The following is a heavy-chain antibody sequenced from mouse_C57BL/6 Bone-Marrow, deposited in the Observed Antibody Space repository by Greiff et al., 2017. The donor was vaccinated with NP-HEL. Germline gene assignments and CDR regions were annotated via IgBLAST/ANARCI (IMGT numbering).Heavy chain of an antibody. CDR2: ISSGGSYT. CDR3: ARGYDYDVGGYYAMDY. Sequence: EVQGVESGGDLVKPGGSLKLSCAASGFTFSSYGMSWVRQTPDKRLEWVATISSGGSYTYYPDSVKGRFTISRDNAKNTLYLQMSSLKSEDTAMYYCARGYDYDVGGYYAMDYWGQGTSVTVSS. V-gene: IGHV5-6*01. CDR1: GFTFSSYG. D-gene: IGHD2-4*01. J-gene: IGHJ4*01.